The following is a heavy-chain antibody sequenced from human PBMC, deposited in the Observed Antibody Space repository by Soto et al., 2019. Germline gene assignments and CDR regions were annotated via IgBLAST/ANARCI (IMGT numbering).Heavy chain of an antibody. CDR3: ARVSPPGLNVDTAMVNRPVAFDI. CDR2: IIPIFGTA. D-gene: IGHD5-18*01. J-gene: IGHJ3*02. CDR1: GGTFSSYA. Sequence: SVKVSCKASGGTFSSYAISWVRQAPGQGLEWMGGIIPIFGTANYAQKFQGRVTITADESTSTAYMELSSLRSEDTAVYYCARVSPPGLNVDTAMVNRPVAFDIWGQGTMVTVSS. V-gene: IGHV1-69*13.